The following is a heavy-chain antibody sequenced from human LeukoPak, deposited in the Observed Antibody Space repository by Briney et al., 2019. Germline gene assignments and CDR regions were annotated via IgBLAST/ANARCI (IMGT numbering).Heavy chain of an antibody. D-gene: IGHD1-14*01. Sequence: SETLSLTCTVSGGSISSYYWSWIRQPPGKGLEWIGYIYYSGSTNYNPSLKSRVTMSVDTSKNQFSLKLSSVTAADTAVYYCARVPALTLIDYWGQGTLVTVSS. CDR1: GGSISSYY. V-gene: IGHV4-59*01. J-gene: IGHJ4*02. CDR2: IYYSGST. CDR3: ARVPALTLIDY.